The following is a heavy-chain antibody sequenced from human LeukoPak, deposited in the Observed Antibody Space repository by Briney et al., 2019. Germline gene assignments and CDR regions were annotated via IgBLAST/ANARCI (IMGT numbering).Heavy chain of an antibody. V-gene: IGHV1-2*02. CDR3: ARRGSSSSAGAFDI. CDR1: GYTFIGYY. Sequence: ASVKVSCKASGYTFIGYYMHWVRQAPGQGLEWMGWINPNSGGTNYAQKFQGRVTMTRDTSISTAYMELSRLRSEDTAVYYCARRGSSSSAGAFDIWGQGTMVTVSS. CDR2: INPNSGGT. D-gene: IGHD6-6*01. J-gene: IGHJ3*02.